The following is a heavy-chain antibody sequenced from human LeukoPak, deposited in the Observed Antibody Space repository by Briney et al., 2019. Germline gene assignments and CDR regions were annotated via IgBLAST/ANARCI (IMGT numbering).Heavy chain of an antibody. Sequence: ASVKVSCKASGYTFTGDYMHWVRQAPGQGLEWMGWINPNSGGTNYAQKFQGRVTMTRDTSISTAYMELGTLRSDDTAVYYCARVRQQLVDFDYWGQGTLVTVSS. V-gene: IGHV1-2*02. CDR1: GYTFTGDY. CDR3: ARVRQQLVDFDY. D-gene: IGHD6-13*01. J-gene: IGHJ4*02. CDR2: INPNSGGT.